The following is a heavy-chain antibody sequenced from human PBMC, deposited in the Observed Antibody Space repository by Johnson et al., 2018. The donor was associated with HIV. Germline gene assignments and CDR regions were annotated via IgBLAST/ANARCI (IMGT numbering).Heavy chain of an antibody. CDR3: ARVRRRWLWLDAFDI. D-gene: IGHD5-24*01. CDR2: ISWNSGSI. Sequence: EVQLVESGGGLVQPGRSLRLSCAASGFTFDDYAMHWVRQAPGKGLEWVSGISWNSGSIGYADSVKGRFTISRDNAKNSLYLQMTSLRAEDTAVYYCARVRRRWLWLDAFDIWGQGTMVTVSS. CDR1: GFTFDDYA. V-gene: IGHV3-9*01. J-gene: IGHJ3*02.